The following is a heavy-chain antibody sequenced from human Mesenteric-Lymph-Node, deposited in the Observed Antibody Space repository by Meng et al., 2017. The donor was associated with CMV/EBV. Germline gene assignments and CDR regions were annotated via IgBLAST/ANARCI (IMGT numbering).Heavy chain of an antibody. J-gene: IGHJ3*02. CDR3: ARETGDGAFDI. Sequence: GESLKISCAASGFTFSSYSMDWVRQAPGKGLEWVSSITSSSGYMYYADSVKGRFIISRDNAKNSLYLQMNSLRAEDTAVYFCARETGDGAFDIWGQGTMVTVSS. CDR1: GFTFSSYS. D-gene: IGHD1-14*01. V-gene: IGHV3-21*01. CDR2: ITSSSGYM.